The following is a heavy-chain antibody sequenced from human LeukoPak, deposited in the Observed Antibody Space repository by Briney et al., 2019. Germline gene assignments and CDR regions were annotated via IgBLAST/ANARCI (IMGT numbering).Heavy chain of an antibody. J-gene: IGHJ4*02. V-gene: IGHV3-23*01. Sequence: PGGSLRLSCAASGVTFSSYAMSWVCQAPAQGLERVSGISGCCASTYYADSSTGRFTTTRDNSKNTLYVLMNSLRAADNAAFYCSKSRGYSYRALDYWGQGTLVTVSS. CDR3: SKSRGYSYRALDY. CDR2: ISGCCAST. D-gene: IGHD5-18*01. CDR1: GVTFSSYA.